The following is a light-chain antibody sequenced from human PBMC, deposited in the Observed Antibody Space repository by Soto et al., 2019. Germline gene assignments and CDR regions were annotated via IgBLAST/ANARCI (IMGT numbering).Light chain of an antibody. CDR1: QSVSSN. J-gene: IGKJ4*01. V-gene: IGKV3-15*01. CDR2: GAS. CDR3: QQYDNWPLT. Sequence: ETVMTQSPATLSVSPGERATLSCRASQSVSSNLAWYQQKPGKAPRRLIHGASTRATVIPARFSGGGSGAEFTLTISSLQSEDFAVYYCQQYDNWPLTFGGGTKVDIE.